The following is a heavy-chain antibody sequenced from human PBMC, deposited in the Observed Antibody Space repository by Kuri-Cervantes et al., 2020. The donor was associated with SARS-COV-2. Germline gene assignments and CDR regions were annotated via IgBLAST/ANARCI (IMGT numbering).Heavy chain of an antibody. J-gene: IGHJ6*02. CDR1: GFAFSSYS. CDR2: ISGSGGSI. V-gene: IGHV3-21*01. CDR3: AISYPASTYYYYYYGMDV. Sequence: ETLSLTCAAAGFAFSSYSMNWVRQAPGKGLEWFSSISGSGGSIYYADSVKVRFTISRENAKNSLYLQMNSLRAGDTAVYYCAISYPASTYYYYYYGMDVWGQGTTVTVSS. D-gene: IGHD2/OR15-2a*01.